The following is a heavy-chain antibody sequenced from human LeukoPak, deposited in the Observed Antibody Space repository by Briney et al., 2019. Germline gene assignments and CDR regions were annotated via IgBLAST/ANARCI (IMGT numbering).Heavy chain of an antibody. Sequence: GGSLRLSCAASGFTVSSNYMSWVRQAPGKGLEWVSVIYSGGSTYYADSVKGRFTISRDNAKNSLYLQMNSLRAEDTAVYYCAREGAVAGTYDYWGQGTLVTVST. V-gene: IGHV3-66*01. CDR3: AREGAVAGTYDY. CDR2: IYSGGST. D-gene: IGHD6-19*01. CDR1: GFTVSSNY. J-gene: IGHJ4*02.